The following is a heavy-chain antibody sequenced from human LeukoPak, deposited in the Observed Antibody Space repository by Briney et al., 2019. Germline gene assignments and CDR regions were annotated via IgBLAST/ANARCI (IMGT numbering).Heavy chain of an antibody. CDR2: ISYDGSNK. J-gene: IGHJ4*02. Sequence: GRSLRLSCAASGFTFSSYGMHWVRQAPGKGLEWVAVISYDGSNKYYADSVKGRFTISRDNSKNTLYLQMNSLRAEDTAVYYCAKDKARAVAGWDYFDYWGQGTLVTVSS. D-gene: IGHD6-19*01. V-gene: IGHV3-30*18. CDR3: AKDKARAVAGWDYFDY. CDR1: GFTFSSYG.